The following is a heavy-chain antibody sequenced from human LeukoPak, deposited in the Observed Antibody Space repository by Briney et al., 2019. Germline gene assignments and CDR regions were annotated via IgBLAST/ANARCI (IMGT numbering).Heavy chain of an antibody. D-gene: IGHD4-17*01. CDR3: AKVPTYYGDYESDY. CDR2: IFSDGTT. Sequence: GGSLRLSCAASGHIVSGNYMSWVRQGPGKGLEWISVIFSDGTTHYADSVKGRFTISRDNSKNTLYLQMNSLRAEDTAVYYCAKVPTYYGDYESDYWGQGTLVTVSS. J-gene: IGHJ4*02. V-gene: IGHV3-53*01. CDR1: GHIVSGNY.